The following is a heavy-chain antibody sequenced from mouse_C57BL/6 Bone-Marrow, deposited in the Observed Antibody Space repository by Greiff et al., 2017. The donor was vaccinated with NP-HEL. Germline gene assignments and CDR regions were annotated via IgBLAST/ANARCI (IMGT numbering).Heavy chain of an antibody. CDR1: GFTFSSYA. CDR3: ASDDYGAY. Sequence: EVKLMESGGGLVKPGGSLKLSCAASGFTFSSYAMSWVRQTPEKRLEWVATISDGGSYTYYPDNVKGRFTISRDNAKNNLYLQMNHLKSEDTAMYYCASDDYGAYWGQGTLVTVSA. D-gene: IGHD2-4*01. J-gene: IGHJ3*01. CDR2: ISDGGSYT. V-gene: IGHV5-4*03.